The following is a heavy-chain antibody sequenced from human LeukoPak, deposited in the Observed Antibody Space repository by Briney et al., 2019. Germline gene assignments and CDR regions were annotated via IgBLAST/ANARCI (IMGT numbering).Heavy chain of an antibody. CDR1: GFTFSSYA. CDR3: ARVLTGSWDWFDP. J-gene: IGHJ5*02. D-gene: IGHD2-8*02. CDR2: INSDGSRT. V-gene: IGHV3-74*01. Sequence: GGSLRLSCAASGFTFSSYAMHWVRQAPGKGLVWVSRINSDGSRTNYADSVKGRFTISRDNAKNTLYLQMNSLRAEDTAVYYCARVLTGSWDWFDPWGQGTLVTVSS.